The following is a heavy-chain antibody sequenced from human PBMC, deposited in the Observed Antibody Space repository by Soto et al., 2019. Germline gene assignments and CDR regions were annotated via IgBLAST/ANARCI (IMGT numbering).Heavy chain of an antibody. Sequence: EVQLVESGGGLVQPGGSLRLSCVASGFTLSTYDMHWVRQATGNGLEWVSGIGKAGDTHSAGSVKGRFTISREDAKNSLYLQMNGLRDGDTAVYYCVRDPSGCGLDVWGQGTTVTVSS. CDR3: VRDPSGCGLDV. J-gene: IGHJ6*02. CDR2: IGKAGDT. V-gene: IGHV3-13*04. CDR1: GFTLSTYD.